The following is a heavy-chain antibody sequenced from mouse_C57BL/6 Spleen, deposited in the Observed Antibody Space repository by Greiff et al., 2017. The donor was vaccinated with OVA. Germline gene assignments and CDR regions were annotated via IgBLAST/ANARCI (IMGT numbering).Heavy chain of an antibody. Sequence: EVQGVESGGGLVKPGGSLKLSCAASGFTFSSYAMSWVRQTPEKRLEWVATISDGGSYTYYPANVKGRFTISRDNDKNNLYLQMSSLKSEDTAVYYCARGAQDSEAMDYWGQGTSVTVSS. D-gene: IGHD3-2*02. V-gene: IGHV5-4*01. CDR2: ISDGGSYT. J-gene: IGHJ4*01. CDR3: ARGAQDSEAMDY. CDR1: GFTFSSYA.